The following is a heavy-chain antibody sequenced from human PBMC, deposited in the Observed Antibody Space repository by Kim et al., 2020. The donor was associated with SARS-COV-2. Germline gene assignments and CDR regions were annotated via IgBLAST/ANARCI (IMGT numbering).Heavy chain of an antibody. CDR2: INPNSGGT. V-gene: IGHV1-2*02. CDR3: ARAQRVVVPAATSYYMDV. D-gene: IGHD2-2*01. J-gene: IGHJ6*03. Sequence: ASVKVSCKASGYTFTGYYMHWVRQAPGQGLEWMGWINPNSGGTNYAQKFQGRVTMTRDTSISTAYMELSRLRSDDTAVYYCARAQRVVVPAATSYYMDVWGKGTTVTVS. CDR1: GYTFTGYY.